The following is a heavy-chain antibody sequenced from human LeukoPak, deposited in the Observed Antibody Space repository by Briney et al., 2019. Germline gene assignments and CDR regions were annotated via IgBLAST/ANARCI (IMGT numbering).Heavy chain of an antibody. CDR3: ARRRNYDSTGYLD. CDR1: GDSISSSSYY. CDR2: IYYRGST. Sequence: SETLSLTCTISGDSISSSSYYWGGIRQPPWKGLEWIGDIYYRGSTYYNPSLKSRVSISIDTSNNQFSLTLNSVTAADTALYFCARRRNYDSTGYLDWGQGTLVTVSS. D-gene: IGHD3-22*01. V-gene: IGHV4-39*01. J-gene: IGHJ1*01.